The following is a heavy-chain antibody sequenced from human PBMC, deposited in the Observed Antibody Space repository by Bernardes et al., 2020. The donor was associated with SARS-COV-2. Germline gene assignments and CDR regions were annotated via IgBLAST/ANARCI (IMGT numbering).Heavy chain of an antibody. J-gene: IGHJ6*02. CDR1: GFTFDDYA. Sequence: SLRLSCAASGFTFDDYAMHWVRQAPGKGLEWVSGISWNSGSIGYADSVKGRFTISRDNAKNSLYLQMNSLRAEDTALYYCAKDLSSGWYFYYYGMDVWGQGTTVTVSS. CDR3: AKDLSSGWYFYYYGMDV. D-gene: IGHD6-19*01. V-gene: IGHV3-9*01. CDR2: ISWNSGSI.